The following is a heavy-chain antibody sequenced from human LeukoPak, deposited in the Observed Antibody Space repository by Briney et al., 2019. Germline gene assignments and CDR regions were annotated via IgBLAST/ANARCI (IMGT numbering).Heavy chain of an antibody. V-gene: IGHV3-74*01. J-gene: IGHJ4*02. D-gene: IGHD2-15*01. CDR1: GFSFSSYW. CDR3: ARDLSGAHDF. Sequence: PGGSLRLSCGASGFSFSSYWMHWVRQAPGKGLMWVSRVNNDGSSTTYADSVEGRFTISRDNARNTLYLQMNSLRVEDTAVYYCARDLSGAHDFWGQGTLVTVSS. CDR2: VNNDGSST.